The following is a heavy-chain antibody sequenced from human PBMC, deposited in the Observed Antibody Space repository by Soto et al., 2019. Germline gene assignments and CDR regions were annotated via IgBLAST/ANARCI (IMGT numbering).Heavy chain of an antibody. D-gene: IGHD5-12*01. CDR2: IYPGDSDT. Sequence: GESLKISCRGSGYSFTSYWLGWVRQMPGKGLEGMGIIYPGDSDTRYSPSFQGQVTISADKSISTAYLQWSSLKASDTAMYYCARRTRYSGSDSPARHKASDSWGQGTMVTV. J-gene: IGHJ3*02. CDR3: ARRTRYSGSDSPARHKASDS. V-gene: IGHV5-51*01. CDR1: GYSFTSYW.